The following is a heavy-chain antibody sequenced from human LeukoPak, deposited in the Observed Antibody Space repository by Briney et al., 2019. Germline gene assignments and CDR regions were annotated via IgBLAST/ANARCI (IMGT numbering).Heavy chain of an antibody. V-gene: IGHV3-66*01. J-gene: IGHJ4*01. CDR1: GFTVSSNY. Sequence: GGSLRLSCAASGFTVSSNYMSWVRQAPGKGLEWVSVIYSGNKIYYADSVKGRVTISRDNAKNSLYLQMNSLRAEDTAVYYCARENDYGDYWGQGTLVTVSS. CDR3: ARENDYGDY. CDR2: IYSGNKI.